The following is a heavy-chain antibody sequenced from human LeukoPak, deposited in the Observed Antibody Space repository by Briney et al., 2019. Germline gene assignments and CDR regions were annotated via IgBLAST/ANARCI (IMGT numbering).Heavy chain of an antibody. Sequence: GGSLRLSRAASGFNFSSYWMSWVRQAPGKGLEGVANIKQDGSQKYYVDSVKGRFTISRDNAKNPLYLEMNSLRAEDTALYYCARFPPCCSGGNCHFYLFSGMDVWGQGTTVTVSS. D-gene: IGHD2-15*01. CDR1: GFNFSSYW. CDR2: IKQDGSQK. J-gene: IGHJ6*02. V-gene: IGHV3-7*01. CDR3: ARFPPCCSGGNCHFYLFSGMDV.